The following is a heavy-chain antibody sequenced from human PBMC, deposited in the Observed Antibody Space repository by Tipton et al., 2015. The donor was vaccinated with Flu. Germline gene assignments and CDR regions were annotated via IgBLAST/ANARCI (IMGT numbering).Heavy chain of an antibody. D-gene: IGHD3-10*01. CDR1: GYTFTSYG. CDR2: ISAYNGNP. J-gene: IGHJ4*02. V-gene: IGHV1-18*01. CDR3: ARGAGEYYYGSGGYSNFDY. Sequence: VQLVQSGAEVKKPGASVKVSCKASGYTFTSYGISWVRQAPGQGLEWMGWISAYNGNPNYAQKLQGRVTMTTDTSTSTAYMELMCLRSDDTAVYYCARGAGEYYYGSGGYSNFDYWGQGTLVTVSS.